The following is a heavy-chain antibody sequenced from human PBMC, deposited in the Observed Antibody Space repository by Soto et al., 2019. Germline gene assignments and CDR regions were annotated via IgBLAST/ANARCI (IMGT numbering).Heavy chain of an antibody. J-gene: IGHJ5*02. Sequence: GASVKVSCKASGYTFTSYDINWVRQATGQGLEWMGWMNPNSGNTGYAQKFQGRVTMTRNTSISTAYMELSSLRSEDTAVYYCATSERRNNWFDPWGQGTLVTVS. CDR2: MNPNSGNT. V-gene: IGHV1-8*01. CDR3: ATSERRNNWFDP. CDR1: GYTFTSYD.